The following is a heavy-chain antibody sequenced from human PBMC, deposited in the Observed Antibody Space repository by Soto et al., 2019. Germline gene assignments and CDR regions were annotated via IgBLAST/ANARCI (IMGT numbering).Heavy chain of an antibody. CDR1: GDSVSTNSAT. CDR2: TYYRSKWYN. CDR3: AXLXGNSWLDS. Sequence: QVQLQQSGPGLVKPSQTLSLTCAISGDSVSTNSATWDWIRQSPSRGLEWLGRTYYRSKWYNDYAVSVXGXXTXXXXXXXXXLXXXXXXXXXXXTAVYYCAXLXGNSWLDSWGQGTLVTVSS. J-gene: IGHJ5*01. V-gene: IGHV6-1*01.